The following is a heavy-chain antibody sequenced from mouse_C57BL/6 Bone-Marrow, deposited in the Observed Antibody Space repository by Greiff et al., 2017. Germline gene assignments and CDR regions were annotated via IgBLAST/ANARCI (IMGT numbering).Heavy chain of an antibody. CDR3: ARWAY. V-gene: IGHV1-80*01. J-gene: IGHJ3*01. CDR1: GSEFSSYW. Sequence: VQLQQSGAELVKPGASVKISCKASGSEFSSYWMNWVKQRPGKGLEWIGQIYPGDGETNYNEKFKAKATLTADKSSSTAYMQLSSQTSEDSAVSFCARWAYWGQGTLVTVSS. CDR2: IYPGDGET.